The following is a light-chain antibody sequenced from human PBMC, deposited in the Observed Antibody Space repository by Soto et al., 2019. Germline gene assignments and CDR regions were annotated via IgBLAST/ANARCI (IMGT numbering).Light chain of an antibody. J-gene: IGKJ5*01. CDR1: QSININ. CDR3: QQYDNWPIT. CDR2: GAS. V-gene: IGKV3-15*01. Sequence: EIGMTQSPATLSVSPGERATLSFRASQSININLSWYQQKPGQAPRLLSYGASTRATGLPARFSGSGSGTEFTLIISSLQSEDSAVYYCQQYDNWPITFGQGTRLEI.